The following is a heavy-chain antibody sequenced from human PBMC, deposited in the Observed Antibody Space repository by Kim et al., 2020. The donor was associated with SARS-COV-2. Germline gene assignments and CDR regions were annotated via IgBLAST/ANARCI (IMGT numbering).Heavy chain of an antibody. CDR2: INSDGSST. D-gene: IGHD3-22*01. Sequence: GSLRLSCAASGFTFSSYWMHWVRQAPGKGLVWVSRINSDGSSTSYADSVKGRFTISRDNAKNTLYLQMNSLRAEDTAVYYCARGRYYDSSGSVVDIWGQGTMVTVSS. CDR3: ARGRYYDSSGSVVDI. V-gene: IGHV3-74*01. J-gene: IGHJ3*02. CDR1: GFTFSSYW.